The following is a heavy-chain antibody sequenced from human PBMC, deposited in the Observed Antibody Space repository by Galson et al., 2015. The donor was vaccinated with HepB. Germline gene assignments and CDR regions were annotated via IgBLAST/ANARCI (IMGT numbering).Heavy chain of an antibody. D-gene: IGHD1-26*01. CDR3: ARPRNSGSDYYYGMDV. V-gene: IGHV1-69*13. CDR2: IIPIFGTA. CDR1: GGTFSSYA. Sequence: SVKVSCKASGGTFSSYAISWVRQAPGQGLEWMGGIIPIFGTANYAQKFQGRVTITADESTSTAYMELSSLRSEDTAVYYCARPRNSGSDYYYGMDVWGQGTTVTVSS. J-gene: IGHJ6*02.